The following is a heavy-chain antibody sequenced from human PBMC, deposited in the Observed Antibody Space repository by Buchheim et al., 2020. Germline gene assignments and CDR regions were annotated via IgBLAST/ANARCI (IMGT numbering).Heavy chain of an antibody. J-gene: IGHJ4*02. CDR1: GFTFSHYC. V-gene: IGHV3-21*01. Sequence: EVQLVESGGGLVKPGGSLRLSCTAFGFTFSHYCIIWVRQAPGKGLEWVSSISSSSSYIYYVDSVQGRFTIPRDNAKNSLYLQMNSLRAEDTAVYYCARPRDGDYGDYGPEYWGQ. D-gene: IGHD4-17*01. CDR3: ARPRDGDYGDYGPEY. CDR2: ISSSSSYI.